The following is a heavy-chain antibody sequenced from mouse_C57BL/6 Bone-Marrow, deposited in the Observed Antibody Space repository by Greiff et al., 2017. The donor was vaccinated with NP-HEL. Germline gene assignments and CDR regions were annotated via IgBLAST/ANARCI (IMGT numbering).Heavy chain of an antibody. CDR2: IRNKANGYST. Sequence: DVLLVESGGGLVQPGGSLSLSCAASGFTFTDYYMSWVRQPPGKALEWLGFIRNKANGYSTEYSASVKGRFTISRDNSKSILYLHMNALRAEDSATYYCASTSRWLLDYWGKGTTLTVSS. J-gene: IGHJ2*01. CDR1: GFTFTDYY. CDR3: ASTSRWLLDY. D-gene: IGHD2-3*01. V-gene: IGHV7-3*01.